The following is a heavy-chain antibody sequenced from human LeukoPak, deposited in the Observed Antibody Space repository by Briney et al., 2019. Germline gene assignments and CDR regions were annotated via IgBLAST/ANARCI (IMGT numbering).Heavy chain of an antibody. Sequence: KPSETLFLTCTVSGGSISSGGYYWSWIRRHPGKGLEWIGYIYYSGSTYYSPSLKSRVTISVDTSKNQFSLKLSSVTAADTAVYYRARDTDGTLDYWGQGTLVTVSS. V-gene: IGHV4-31*03. CDR3: ARDTDGTLDY. CDR2: IYYSGST. CDR1: GGSISSGGYY. J-gene: IGHJ4*02. D-gene: IGHD1-14*01.